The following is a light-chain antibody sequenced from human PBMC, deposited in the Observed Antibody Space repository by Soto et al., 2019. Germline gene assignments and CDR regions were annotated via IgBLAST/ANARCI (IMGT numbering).Light chain of an antibody. CDR1: SGRSSYA. J-gene: IGLJ2*01. V-gene: IGLV4-69*01. CDR3: QTWGTGIRV. CDR2: LNSDGSH. Sequence: QLVLTQSPSASASLGASVKLTCTLSSGRSSYAIAWHQQHPEKGPRYLMNLNSDGSHTKGDGIPDRFSGSSSGAERYLTISSLQSEDEADYYCQTWGTGIRVFGGGTKLTVL.